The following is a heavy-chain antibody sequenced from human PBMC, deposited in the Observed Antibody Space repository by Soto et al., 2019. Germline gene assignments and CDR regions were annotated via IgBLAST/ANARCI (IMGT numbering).Heavy chain of an antibody. CDR2: IYYSGST. CDR3: AREGKVVVPAATFRYYYYGMDV. V-gene: IGHV4-59*01. J-gene: IGHJ6*02. Sequence: SETLSLTCTVSGGSISSYYWSWIRQPPGKGLEWIGYIYYSGSTNYNPSLKSRVTISVDTSKNQFSLKLSSVTAADTAVYYCAREGKVVVPAATFRYYYYGMDVWGQGTTGTVS. D-gene: IGHD2-2*01. CDR1: GGSISSYY.